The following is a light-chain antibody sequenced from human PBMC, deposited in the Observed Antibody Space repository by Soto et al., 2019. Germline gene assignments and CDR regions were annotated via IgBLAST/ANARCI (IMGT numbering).Light chain of an antibody. J-gene: IGLJ2*01. V-gene: IGLV2-14*01. CDR3: SSYTSSSTVI. CDR2: DVS. Sequence: QSVLTQPASVSGSPGQSITISRTGTSSDVGGYNYVSWYQQHPGKAPKLMIFDVSNRPSGVSNRFSASKSGNTASLTISGLRAEDEADYYCSSYTSSSTVIFGGGTKVTVL. CDR1: SSDVGGYNY.